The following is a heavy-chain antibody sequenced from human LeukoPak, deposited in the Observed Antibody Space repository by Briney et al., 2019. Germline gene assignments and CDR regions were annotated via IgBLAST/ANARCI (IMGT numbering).Heavy chain of an antibody. CDR3: ARGPRFGELLWHWFDP. Sequence: PSETLSLTCTVYGGSFSGYYWSWIRQPPGKGLEWIGEINHSGSTNYNPSLKSRVTISVDTSKNQFPLKLSSVTAADTAVYYCARGPRFGELLWHWFDPWGQGTLVTVSS. CDR2: INHSGST. J-gene: IGHJ5*02. D-gene: IGHD3-10*01. CDR1: GGSFSGYY. V-gene: IGHV4-34*01.